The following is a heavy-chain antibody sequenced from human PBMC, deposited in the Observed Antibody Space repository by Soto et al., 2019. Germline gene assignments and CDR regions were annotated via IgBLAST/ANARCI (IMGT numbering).Heavy chain of an antibody. CDR3: ASNKAGDAFDI. CDR1: GYTFPSYY. CDR2: INPSGGST. V-gene: IGHV1-46*01. J-gene: IGHJ3*02. Sequence: SVKVSCKASGYTFPSYYMHWVRQAPVQGLEWMGIINPSGGSTSYAQKFQGRVTMTRDTSTSTVYVELSSLRSEDTAVYYCASNKAGDAFDIWGQGTMVTVS.